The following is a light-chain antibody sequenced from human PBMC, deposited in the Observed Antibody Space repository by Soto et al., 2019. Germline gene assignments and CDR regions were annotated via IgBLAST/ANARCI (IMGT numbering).Light chain of an antibody. CDR1: QSVSSN. CDR3: QQYNNWPPWT. J-gene: IGKJ1*01. CDR2: GAS. V-gene: IGKV3-15*01. Sequence: EIVLTQSPGTLSLSPGERATLSCIASQSVSSNLAWYQQKPGQAPRLLIYGASTRATGIPARFSGSGSGTEFTLTISSLQSEDFAVYYCQQYNNWPPWTFGQGTKVDI.